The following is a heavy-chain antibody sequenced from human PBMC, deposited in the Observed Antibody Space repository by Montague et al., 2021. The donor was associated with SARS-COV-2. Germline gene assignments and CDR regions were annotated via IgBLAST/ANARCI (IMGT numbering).Heavy chain of an antibody. V-gene: IGHV4-4*02. CDR1: GGSISSSNW. CDR3: ARDLLRYCSSTSCYNDAFDI. CDR2: IYHSGST. J-gene: IGHJ3*02. Sequence: SETLSLTCAVSGGSISSSNWWSWVRQPLGKGLEWIGEIYHSGSTNYNPSLKSRVTISVDKSKNQFSLKLSSVTAADTAVYYCARDLLRYCSSTSCYNDAFDIWGQGTMVTVSS. D-gene: IGHD2-2*01.